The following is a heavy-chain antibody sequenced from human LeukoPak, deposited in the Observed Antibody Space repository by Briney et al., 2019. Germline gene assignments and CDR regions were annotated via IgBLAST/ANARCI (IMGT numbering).Heavy chain of an antibody. J-gene: IGHJ4*02. CDR2: IYRGGSS. CDR1: GFIVSNNY. Sequence: GGSLRLSCVASGFIVSNNYMSWVRQAPGMGLEWVSTIYRGGSSFYADSVKGRFTISRDNAKNTLFLQMNSMRAEDTAVYYCAGGSTLDRGLVYYWGQGTLVTVSS. D-gene: IGHD3-10*01. V-gene: IGHV3-66*01. CDR3: AGGSTLDRGLVYY.